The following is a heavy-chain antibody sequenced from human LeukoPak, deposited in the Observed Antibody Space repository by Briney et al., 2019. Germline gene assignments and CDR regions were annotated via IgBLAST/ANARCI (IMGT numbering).Heavy chain of an antibody. CDR1: GGSFSGYY. J-gene: IGHJ5*02. D-gene: IGHD6-13*01. Sequence: SETLSLTCAVYGGSFSGYYWSWIRQPPGKGLEWIGEINHSGSTNYNPSLKSRVTISVDTSKNQFSLKLSSVTAADTAVYYCARHRSRIAAAGRRVPRGFDPWGQGTLVTVSS. CDR3: ARHRSRIAAAGRRVPRGFDP. V-gene: IGHV4-34*01. CDR2: INHSGST.